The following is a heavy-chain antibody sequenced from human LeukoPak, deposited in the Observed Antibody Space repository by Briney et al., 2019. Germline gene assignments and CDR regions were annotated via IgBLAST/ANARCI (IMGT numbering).Heavy chain of an antibody. V-gene: IGHV1-8*01. J-gene: IGHJ5*02. CDR3: ARGRRWLEVVPAAWFDP. CDR2: MNPNSGNT. CDR1: GYTFTSHD. Sequence: GASVKVSCKASGYTFTSHDINWVRQGTGQGLEWMRRMNPNSGNTGYAQKFQGRVTMTSNTSISTAYMELNSLRSEDTAVYYCARGRRWLEVVPAAWFDPWGQGTLVTVSS. D-gene: IGHD2-2*01.